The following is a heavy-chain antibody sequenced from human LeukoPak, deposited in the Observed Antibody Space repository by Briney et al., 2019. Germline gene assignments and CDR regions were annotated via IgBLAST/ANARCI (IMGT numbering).Heavy chain of an antibody. V-gene: IGHV3-23*01. CDR2: LSGSGGST. Sequence: GSLRLSCAASGFTFSSYAMSWVRQAPGKGLEWVSGLSGSGGSTYYADSVKGRFTISRDNSKNTLYLQMNSLRAEDTAVYYCAKTTTGYSSGRFPGWPVDYWGQGTLVTVSS. D-gene: IGHD6-19*01. CDR3: AKTTTGYSSGRFPGWPVDY. CDR1: GFTFSSYA. J-gene: IGHJ4*02.